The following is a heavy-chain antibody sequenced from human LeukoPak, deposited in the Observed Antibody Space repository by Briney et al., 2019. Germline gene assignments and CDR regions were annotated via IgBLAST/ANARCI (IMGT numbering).Heavy chain of an antibody. J-gene: IGHJ4*02. Sequence: PSETLSLTCAVYGGSFSGYYWSWIRQPPGKGLEWIGEINYNGSTNYNPSLKSRVTISVDTSKNQFSLKLSSVTAADTAVYYCARTGLNGDVDYWGQGTLVTVS. CDR3: ARTGLNGDVDY. V-gene: IGHV4-34*01. CDR1: GGSFSGYY. D-gene: IGHD4-17*01. CDR2: INYNGST.